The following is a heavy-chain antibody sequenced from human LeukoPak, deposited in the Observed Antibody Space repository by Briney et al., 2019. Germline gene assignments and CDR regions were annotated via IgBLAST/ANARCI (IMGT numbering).Heavy chain of an antibody. CDR1: AFTFSNYW. Sequence: TGGSLRLSCAASAFTFSNYWMSWVRQAPGKGLEWVANIKEDGSEINYVDSVKGRFTISRDKAKNSLYLQMNSLRVDDTAVYYCARDRGYSTFDYWGQGTLVTVSS. CDR3: ARDRGYSTFDY. CDR2: IKEDGSEI. J-gene: IGHJ4*02. D-gene: IGHD4-23*01. V-gene: IGHV3-7*01.